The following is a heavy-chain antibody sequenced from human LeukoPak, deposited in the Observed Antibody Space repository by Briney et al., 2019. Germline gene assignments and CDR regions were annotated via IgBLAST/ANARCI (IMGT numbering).Heavy chain of an antibody. D-gene: IGHD2-2*01. V-gene: IGHV1-69*05. CDR2: IIPIFGTA. Sequence: GASVKVSCKASGGTFSSYAISWVRQAPGQGLEWMGGIIPIFGTANYAQKFQGRVTITTDESTSTAYMELSSLRSEDTAVYYCAREGVVARLGFRAFDIWGQGTMVTVSS. CDR3: AREGVVARLGFRAFDI. CDR1: GGTFSSYA. J-gene: IGHJ3*02.